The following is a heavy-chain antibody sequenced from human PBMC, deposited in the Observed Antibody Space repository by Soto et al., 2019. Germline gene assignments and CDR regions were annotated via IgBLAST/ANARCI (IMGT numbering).Heavy chain of an antibody. D-gene: IGHD2-2*01. CDR3: ARVPDR. V-gene: IGHV4-30-2*01. Sequence: SETLSVTCCVSGCSISSVVYSWSWIRQPPGKGLEWIGYIYHSGSTYYNPSLKSRVTISVDRSKTQFSLKLSPVIAADTAVYYCARVPDRWGQRLLVTVSS. J-gene: IGHJ5*02. CDR2: IYHSGST. CDR1: GCSISSVVYS.